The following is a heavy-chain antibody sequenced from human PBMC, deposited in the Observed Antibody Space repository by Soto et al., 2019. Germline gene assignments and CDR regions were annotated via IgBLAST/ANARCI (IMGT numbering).Heavy chain of an antibody. D-gene: IGHD2-2*01. CDR2: INAGNGNT. Sequence: APVKVSCKASGYTFTSYAMHWVRQAPGQRLEWMGWINAGNGNTKYSQKFQGRVTITRDTSASTAYMELSSLRSEDTAVYYCAREEVVVVPAAVKIYGMDVWGQGTTVTVSS. J-gene: IGHJ6*02. CDR3: AREEVVVVPAAVKIYGMDV. V-gene: IGHV1-3*01. CDR1: GYTFTSYA.